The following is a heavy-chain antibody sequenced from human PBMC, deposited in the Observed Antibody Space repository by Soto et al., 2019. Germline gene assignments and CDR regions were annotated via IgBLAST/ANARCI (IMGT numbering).Heavy chain of an antibody. CDR3: ARGDSTDCSNGVCSFFYNHDMDV. Sequence: GASVKVSCKVSGYSFTDYHIRWVRQAPGQGLGWLGRINPKSGGTSTAQKFQGWVTMTTDTSISTASMELTRLTSDDTAIYYCARGDSTDCSNGVCSFFYNHDMDVWGQGTTVTVSS. J-gene: IGHJ6*02. CDR1: GYSFTDYH. CDR2: INPKSGGT. V-gene: IGHV1-2*04. D-gene: IGHD2-8*01.